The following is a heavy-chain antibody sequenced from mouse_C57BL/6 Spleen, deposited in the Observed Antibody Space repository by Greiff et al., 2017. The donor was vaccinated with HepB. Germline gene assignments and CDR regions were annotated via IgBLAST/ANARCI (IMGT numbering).Heavy chain of an antibody. D-gene: IGHD6-2*01. J-gene: IGHJ4*01. CDR2: ISDGGSYT. CDR1: GFTFSSYA. V-gene: IGHV5-4*03. CDR3: ARVSPYAMDY. Sequence: EVMLVESGGGLVKPGGSLKLSCAASGFTFSSYAMSWVRQTPEKRLEWVATISDGGSYTYYPDNVKGRFTISRDNAKNNLYLQMSHLKSEDTAMYYCARVSPYAMDYWGQGTSVTVSS.